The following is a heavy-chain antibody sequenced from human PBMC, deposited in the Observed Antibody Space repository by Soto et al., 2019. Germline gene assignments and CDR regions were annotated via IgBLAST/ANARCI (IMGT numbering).Heavy chain of an antibody. CDR1: GGSFIGYY. V-gene: IGHV4-34*01. CDR2: INHSGST. J-gene: IGHJ5*02. CDR3: ARDSSSAYNWFDP. D-gene: IGHD6-13*01. Sequence: SETMSHSCALSGGSFIGYYWSWIRTPPGKGLEWIGEINHSGSTNYNPSLKSRVTISVDTSKNQSSLKLSSVTAADTAVYYCARDSSSAYNWFDPWGQGTLVTVSS.